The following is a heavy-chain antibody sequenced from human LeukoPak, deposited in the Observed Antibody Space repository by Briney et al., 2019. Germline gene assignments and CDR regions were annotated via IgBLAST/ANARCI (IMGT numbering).Heavy chain of an antibody. V-gene: IGHV1-69*06. CDR3: ARVNCSSTSCYAPGDY. Sequence: ASVKVSCKASGGTFSSYAISWVRQAPGQGLEWMGGIIPIFGTANYAQKFQGRVTITADKSTSTAYMELSSLRSEGTAVYYCARVNCSSTSCYAPGDYWGQGTLVTVSS. D-gene: IGHD2-2*01. CDR1: GGTFSSYA. CDR2: IIPIFGTA. J-gene: IGHJ4*02.